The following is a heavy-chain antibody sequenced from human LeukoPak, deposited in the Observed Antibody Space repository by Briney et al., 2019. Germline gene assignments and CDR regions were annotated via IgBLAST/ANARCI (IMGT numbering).Heavy chain of an antibody. D-gene: IGHD3-3*01. V-gene: IGHV1-8*01. CDR3: ARGRSAALPRQNCFDP. J-gene: IGHJ5*02. CDR1: GYTFSNYD. Sequence: GASVKVSCKASGYTFSNYDINWVRQATEQGLEWMGWMNPNSGNTGYAQNFQGRVTMTRNTSVSTAYMELSSLTSEDTAVYYCARGRSAALPRQNCFDPWGQGTLVTVSS. CDR2: MNPNSGNT.